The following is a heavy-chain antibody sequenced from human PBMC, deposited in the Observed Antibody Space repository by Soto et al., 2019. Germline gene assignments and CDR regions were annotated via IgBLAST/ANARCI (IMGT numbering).Heavy chain of an antibody. Sequence: LSLPCTVSGGSLSSGDYYWNWVRQRPGKGLEWIGNIFYSGSTYYNPSLMSRLTIAVDTSKNQFSLSLISVTAADTAVYFCARDWYNYDRDGYYYFFDFWGQGTLVTVSS. V-gene: IGHV4-31*02. D-gene: IGHD3-22*01. CDR1: GGSLSSGDYY. CDR2: IFYSGST. CDR3: ARDWYNYDRDGYYYFFDF. J-gene: IGHJ4*02.